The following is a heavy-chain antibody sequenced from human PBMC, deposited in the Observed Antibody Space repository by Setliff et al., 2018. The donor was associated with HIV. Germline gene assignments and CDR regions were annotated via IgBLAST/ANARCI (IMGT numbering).Heavy chain of an antibody. CDR1: GYSISSDYY. Sequence: PSETLSLTCAVSGYSISSDYYCGWIRQPPGKGLEWIGNIHYRGGTSYNPSLKSRLTLSVDTSKNQFSLKLNFVTTADTAVYYCARWGGTSAINEAFDFWGQGTLVTVSS. V-gene: IGHV4-38-2*01. CDR2: IHYRGGT. CDR3: ARWGGTSAINEAFDF. J-gene: IGHJ4*02. D-gene: IGHD2-2*02.